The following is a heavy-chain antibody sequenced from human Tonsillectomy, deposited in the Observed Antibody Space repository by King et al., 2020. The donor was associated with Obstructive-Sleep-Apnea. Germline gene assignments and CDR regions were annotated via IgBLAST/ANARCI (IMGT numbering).Heavy chain of an antibody. CDR3: ARALPSIKMGGDYGGNAFDF. CDR2: ISYDGSDK. Sequence: VQLVESGGGVVQPGRSLRLSCAASGFTFKTYAMHWVRQAPGKGLEWVAVISYDGSDKFYAGAVKGRFTFSRDNSRNTMFLQMSSLRSEDTGVYYCARALPSIKMGGDYGGNAFDFWGQGTMVTVSS. V-gene: IGHV3-30*04. D-gene: IGHD4-17*01. J-gene: IGHJ3*01. CDR1: GFTFKTYA.